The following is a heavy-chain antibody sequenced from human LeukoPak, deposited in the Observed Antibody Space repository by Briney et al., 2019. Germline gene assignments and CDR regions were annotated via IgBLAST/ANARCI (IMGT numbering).Heavy chain of an antibody. CDR1: GFTFSSYG. CDR3: ARNNWNSRTQRWFYFDF. J-gene: IGHJ4*02. Sequence: GGSLRLSCAASGFTFSSYGMHWVRRAPGKGLEWVAIIWHDGSNEYYEDSVKGRFTISRDNSKNTVYLQMDSLRAEDTAVYYCARNNWNSRTQRWFYFDFWGQGTLVTVSS. D-gene: IGHD1-1*01. V-gene: IGHV3-33*01. CDR2: IWHDGSNE.